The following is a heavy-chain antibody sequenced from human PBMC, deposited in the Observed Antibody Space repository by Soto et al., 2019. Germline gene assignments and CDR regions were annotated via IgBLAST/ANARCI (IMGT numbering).Heavy chain of an antibody. CDR3: ARDRPGRYCSSTSCYQTYYYGMDV. CDR2: IIPIFGTA. J-gene: IGHJ6*02. V-gene: IGHV1-69*01. D-gene: IGHD2-2*01. Sequence: QVQLVQSGAEVKKPGSSVKVSCKAPGGTFSSYAISWVRQAPGQGLEWMGGIIPIFGTANYAQKFQGRVTITADESTSTAYMELSSLRSEDTAVYYCARDRPGRYCSSTSCYQTYYYGMDVWGQGTTVTVSS. CDR1: GGTFSSYA.